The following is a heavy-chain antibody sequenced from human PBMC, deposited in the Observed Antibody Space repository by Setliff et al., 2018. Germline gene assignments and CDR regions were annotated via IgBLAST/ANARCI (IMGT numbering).Heavy chain of an antibody. V-gene: IGHV3-33*01. CDR3: IRDWGGVGATNGFDI. Sequence: PGGSLRLSCAASGFTFSSYGMHWVRQAPGKGLEWVAVIWYDGSNKYYADSVKGRFTISRDNSKNTVYLQMNRLGVEDTAVYYCIRDWGGVGATNGFDIWGQGTMVTVSS. J-gene: IGHJ3*02. CDR1: GFTFSSYG. D-gene: IGHD1-26*01. CDR2: IWYDGSNK.